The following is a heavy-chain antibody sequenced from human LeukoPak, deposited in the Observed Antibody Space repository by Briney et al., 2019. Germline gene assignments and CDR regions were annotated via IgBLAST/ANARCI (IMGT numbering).Heavy chain of an antibody. CDR1: GYTFTGYY. J-gene: IGHJ4*02. CDR2: ISAYNGNT. CDR3: ARVPSSGYYGFDY. Sequence: ASVKVSCKASGYTFTGYYMHWVRQAPGQGLEWMGWISAYNGNTNYAQKLQGRVTMTTDTSTSTAYMELRSLRSDDTAVYYCARVPSSGYYGFDYWGQGTLVTVSS. V-gene: IGHV1-18*04. D-gene: IGHD3-22*01.